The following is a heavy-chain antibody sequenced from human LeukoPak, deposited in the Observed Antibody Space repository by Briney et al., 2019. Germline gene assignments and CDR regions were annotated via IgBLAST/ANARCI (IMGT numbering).Heavy chain of an antibody. D-gene: IGHD6-13*01. Sequence: GGSLRLSCAVSGFTVSSNYMSWVRQAPGKGLEWVSVIYSGGSTYYADSVKGRFTISRDNSKNTLHLQMNSLRAEDTAVYYCAPGYSSSWYPRAEYFQHWGQGTLVTVSS. V-gene: IGHV3-53*01. J-gene: IGHJ1*01. CDR2: IYSGGST. CDR1: GFTVSSNY. CDR3: APGYSSSWYPRAEYFQH.